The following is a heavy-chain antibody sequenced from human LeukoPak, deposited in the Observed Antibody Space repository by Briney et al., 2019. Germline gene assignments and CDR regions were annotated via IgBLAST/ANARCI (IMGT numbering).Heavy chain of an antibody. D-gene: IGHD2-21*02. J-gene: IGHJ4*02. CDR2: IWYDGSSK. CDR1: GFTFSSYG. V-gene: IGHV3-33*01. Sequence: SGGSLRLSCAASGFTFSSYGMHWVRQAPGKGLEWVAVIWYDGSSKYYADSVKGRFTISRDNSKNTLYLQMNSLRAEDTAVYYCARDSCGGDCYSGGYWGQGTLVTVSS. CDR3: ARDSCGGDCYSGGY.